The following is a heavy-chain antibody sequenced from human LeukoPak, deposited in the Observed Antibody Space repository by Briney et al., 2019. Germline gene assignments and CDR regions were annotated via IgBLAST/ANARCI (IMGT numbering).Heavy chain of an antibody. J-gene: IGHJ5*02. CDR1: GGSFSGYC. Sequence: PSETLSLTCAVYGGSFSGYCWGWIRQPPGKGLEWIGEINHSGSTNYNPSLKSRVTIPVDTSKNQFSLKLSSVTAADTAVYYCARGGPIQPWFDPWGQGTLVTVSS. CDR3: ARGGPIQPWFDP. CDR2: INHSGST. D-gene: IGHD5-18*01. V-gene: IGHV4-34*01.